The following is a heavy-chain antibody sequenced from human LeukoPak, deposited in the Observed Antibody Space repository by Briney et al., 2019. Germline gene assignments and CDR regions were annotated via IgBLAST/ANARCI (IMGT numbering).Heavy chain of an antibody. Sequence: GGSLRLSCAASGFTFSSYAMSWVRQAPGKGLEWVSAISGSGGSTYYADSVKGRFTIYRDNSKNKLYLQMNSLRAEDTAVYYCAKDPYCGGDCLGDYYYYYGMDVWGQGTTVTVSS. J-gene: IGHJ6*02. CDR2: ISGSGGST. CDR3: AKDPYCGGDCLGDYYYYYGMDV. V-gene: IGHV3-23*01. D-gene: IGHD2-21*02. CDR1: GFTFSSYA.